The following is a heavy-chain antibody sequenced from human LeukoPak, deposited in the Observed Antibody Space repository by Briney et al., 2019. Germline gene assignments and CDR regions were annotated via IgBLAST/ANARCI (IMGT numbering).Heavy chain of an antibody. CDR1: GFTFSSYG. D-gene: IGHD3-22*01. CDR3: AKDLFLYGSSGYPRCPDY. J-gene: IGHJ4*02. CDR2: ISYHGSKK. V-gene: IGHV3-30*18. Sequence: GRSLRLSCAASGFTFSSYGIHWVRQAPGKGLEWVAVISYHGSKKDYGDSVKGRFSISRDDSKNTVYLQMNSLITEDTAVYYCAKDLFLYGSSGYPRCPDYWGQGTLVTVSS.